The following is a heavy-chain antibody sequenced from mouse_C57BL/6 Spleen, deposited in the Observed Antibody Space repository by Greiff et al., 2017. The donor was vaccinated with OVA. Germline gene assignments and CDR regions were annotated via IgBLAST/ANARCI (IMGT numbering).Heavy chain of an antibody. J-gene: IGHJ3*01. V-gene: IGHV1-15*01. CDR3: TRHLLLRWGFAY. D-gene: IGHD1-1*01. CDR1: GYTFTDYE. Sequence: QVQLQQSGAELVRPGASVTLSCKASGYTFTDYEMHWVKQTPVHGLEWIGAIDPETGGTAYNQKFKGKAILTADKSSNTAYMELRSLTSEDSAVYYCTRHLLLRWGFAYWGQGTLVTVSA. CDR2: IDPETGGT.